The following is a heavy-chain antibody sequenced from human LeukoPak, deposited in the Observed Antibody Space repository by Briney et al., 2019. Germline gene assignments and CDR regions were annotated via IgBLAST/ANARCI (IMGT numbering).Heavy chain of an antibody. D-gene: IGHD3-10*02. V-gene: IGHV4-39*07. J-gene: IGHJ4*02. CDR1: GGSISNSKYY. CDR2: ISHSGST. CDR3: ARGACSGDWGCDY. Sequence: SETLSLTCTVSGGSISNSKYYWGWIRQPPGKGLEWIGEISHSGSTNYNPSLKSRVTISVDTSKNQFSLKLSSVTAADRAVYYCARGACSGDWGCDYWGQGTLVTVSS.